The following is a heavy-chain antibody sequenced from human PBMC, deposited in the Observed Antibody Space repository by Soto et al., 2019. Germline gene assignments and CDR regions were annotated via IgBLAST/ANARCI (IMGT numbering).Heavy chain of an antibody. CDR2: MSSSSGTI. V-gene: IGHV3-48*01. D-gene: IGHD2-21*02. Sequence: EEQLVESGGGLVQPGGSLRLSCAASGFTLRSYSMNWVRQAPGKGLEWVSYMSSSSGTIYYADSVKGRFTISRDNAKNSLYLEMTSLRAEDTAVYFCARDNGGDWGVAAFDIWGQGTMVTVSS. CDR1: GFTLRSYS. CDR3: ARDNGGDWGVAAFDI. J-gene: IGHJ3*02.